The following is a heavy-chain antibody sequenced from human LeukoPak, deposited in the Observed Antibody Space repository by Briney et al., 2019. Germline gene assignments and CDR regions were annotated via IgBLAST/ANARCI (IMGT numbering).Heavy chain of an antibody. CDR1: GFTFSSYA. D-gene: IGHD3-3*01. CDR3: ARDPRTIFGVVLPLDY. V-gene: IGHV3-23*01. J-gene: IGHJ4*02. Sequence: GGSLRLSCAASGFTFSSYAMSWVRQAPGKGLEWVSAISGSGGSTYYADSVKGRFTISRDNSKNTLYLQMNSLRAEDTAVYYCARDPRTIFGVVLPLDYWGQGTLVTVSS. CDR2: ISGSGGST.